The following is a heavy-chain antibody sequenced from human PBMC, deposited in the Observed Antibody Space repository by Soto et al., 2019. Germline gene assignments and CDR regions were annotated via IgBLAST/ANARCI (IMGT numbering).Heavy chain of an antibody. CDR3: ARLPHPPGYYTSGMDA. CDR1: GYSFTSNW. Sequence: GESLKISCKGSGYSFTSNWIGWVRQMPGKGLEWMGIIYPGDSDTRYSPSFQGQVTISADKSISTAYLQWSSLKASDTAMYYCARLPHPPGYYTSGMDAWGQGNTLTVSS. J-gene: IGHJ6*02. CDR2: IYPGDSDT. V-gene: IGHV5-51*01.